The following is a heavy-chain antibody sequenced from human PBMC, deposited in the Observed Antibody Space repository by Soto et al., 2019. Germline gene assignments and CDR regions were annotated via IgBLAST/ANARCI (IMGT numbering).Heavy chain of an antibody. CDR3: AKLPPLVVVVAAISYFDY. V-gene: IGHV3-23*01. J-gene: IGHJ4*02. D-gene: IGHD2-15*01. CDR1: GFTFSSYA. Sequence: WSLRLSCAASGFTFSSYAMSWVRQAPGKGLEWVSAISGSGGSTYYADSVKGRFTISRDNSKNTLYLQMNSLRAEDTAVYYCAKLPPLVVVVAAISYFDYWGQGTLVTVSS. CDR2: ISGSGGST.